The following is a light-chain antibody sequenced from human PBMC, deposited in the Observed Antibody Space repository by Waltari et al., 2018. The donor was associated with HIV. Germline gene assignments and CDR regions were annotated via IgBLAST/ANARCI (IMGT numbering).Light chain of an antibody. V-gene: IGLV3-9*01. CDR3: HVWDSNTVV. J-gene: IGLJ2*01. CDR1: NIGSKN. CDR2: RDT. Sequence: VSVALGQTATITCGGDNIGSKNVHWYQQKAGQAPVLVIYRDTKRPSGIPERFSGSNSGNTATLTISGAQAGDEADYYCHVWDSNTVVFGGGTKLTFL.